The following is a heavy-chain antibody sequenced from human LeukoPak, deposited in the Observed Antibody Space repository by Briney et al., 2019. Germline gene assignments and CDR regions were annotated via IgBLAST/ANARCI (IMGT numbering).Heavy chain of an antibody. J-gene: IGHJ4*02. D-gene: IGHD2-15*01. Sequence: GGSLRLFCAASGFTFDDYGMSWVRQAPGKGLEWVSGINWNGGSTGYADSVKGRFTISRDNAKNSLYLQMKSLRAEDTALYYCARESICSGGSCYEYYFDYWGQGTLVTVSS. CDR2: INWNGGST. CDR3: ARESICSGGSCYEYYFDY. V-gene: IGHV3-20*04. CDR1: GFTFDDYG.